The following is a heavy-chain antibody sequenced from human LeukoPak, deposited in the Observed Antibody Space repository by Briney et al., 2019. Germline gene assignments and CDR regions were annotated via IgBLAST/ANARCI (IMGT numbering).Heavy chain of an antibody. Sequence: SETLSLTCAVFGYSINSAYYWGWIRQPPGKGLEWIGSIYHTGSTYYNPSLKSRVTISVDTSKNQFSLKLRFVTAADTAVYYCARGNRGDNWNDPVIAFDIWGQGTMVTVSS. CDR3: ARGNRGDNWNDPVIAFDI. V-gene: IGHV4-38-2*01. CDR2: IYHTGST. J-gene: IGHJ3*02. CDR1: GYSINSAYY. D-gene: IGHD1-1*01.